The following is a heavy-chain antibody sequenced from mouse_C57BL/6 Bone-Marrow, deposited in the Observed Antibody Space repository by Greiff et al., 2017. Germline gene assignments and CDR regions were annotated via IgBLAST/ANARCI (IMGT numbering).Heavy chain of an antibody. D-gene: IGHD2-2*01. V-gene: IGHV1-82*01. CDR3: SSSGVSVYFDY. Sequence: QVQLQQSGPELVKPGASVKISCKASGYAFSSSWMNWVKQRPGKGLEWIGRIYPGDGDTNYNGKFKGKATLTADKSSSTAYMQLSSLTSADSAVYFCSSSGVSVYFDYWGQGTTLTVSS. CDR2: IYPGDGDT. J-gene: IGHJ2*01. CDR1: GYAFSSSW.